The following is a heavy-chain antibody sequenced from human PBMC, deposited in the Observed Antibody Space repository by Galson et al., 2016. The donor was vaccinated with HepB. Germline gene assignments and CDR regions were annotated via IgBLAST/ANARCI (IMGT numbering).Heavy chain of an antibody. V-gene: IGHV3-48*02. Sequence: SLRLSCAASGFTFSTYSMNWVRQAPGKGLEWVSYLSSGSTTIYYADSVKGRFTISRDNAKNSLYLQMNTLRDDDTAVYYCARDGGQQVVRWERLRKYYYYYPMDVWGQGTTVTVSS. CDR3: ARDGGQQVVRWERLRKYYYYYPMDV. J-gene: IGHJ6*02. CDR2: LSSGSTTI. D-gene: IGHD6-13*01. CDR1: GFTFSTYS.